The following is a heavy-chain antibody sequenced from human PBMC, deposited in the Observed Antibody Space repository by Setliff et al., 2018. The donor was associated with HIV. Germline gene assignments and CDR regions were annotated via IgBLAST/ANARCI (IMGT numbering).Heavy chain of an antibody. D-gene: IGHD1-26*01. J-gene: IGHJ5*02. Sequence: SETLSLTCTVSGASISTYYWSWIRQPPGKGLEWIGYIFYSGSSNYNPSLKSRAAISVDSSNNQFSLKMTSVTAADTAVYYCVREERAADSGSYYSSRWFDRWGQGTLVTVSS. CDR1: GASISTYY. CDR3: VREERAADSGSYYSSRWFDR. CDR2: IFYSGSS. V-gene: IGHV4-59*01.